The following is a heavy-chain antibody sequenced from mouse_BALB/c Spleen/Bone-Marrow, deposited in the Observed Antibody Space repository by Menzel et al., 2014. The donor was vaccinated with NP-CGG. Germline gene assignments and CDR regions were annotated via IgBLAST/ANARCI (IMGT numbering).Heavy chain of an antibody. V-gene: IGHV14-3*02. J-gene: IGHJ4*01. CDR1: GFNIKDTY. Sequence: VQLQQSGAELVKPGASVKLSCTASGFNIKDTYMHWVKQRPEQGLEWVGRIDPANGNTKYDPKFQGKATITADTPSNTAYLQLSSPTSEDTAVYYYARYYYAMDYWGQGTSVTVSS. CDR3: ARYYYAMDY. CDR2: IDPANGNT.